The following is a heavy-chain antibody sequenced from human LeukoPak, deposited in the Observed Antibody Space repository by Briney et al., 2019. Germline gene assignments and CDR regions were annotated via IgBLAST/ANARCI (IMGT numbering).Heavy chain of an antibody. D-gene: IGHD3-10*01. CDR1: GGSFSGYY. V-gene: IGHV4-34*01. CDR2: INHSGST. J-gene: IGHJ6*03. CDR3: ARGFITMVRGVIVSSGYYYYYYMDV. Sequence: PSETLSLTCAVYGGSFSGYYWSWIRQPPGKGLEWVGEINHSGSTNYNPSLKSRVTISVDTSKNQFSLKLSSVTAADTAVYYCARGFITMVRGVIVSSGYYYYYYMDVWGKGTTVTVSS.